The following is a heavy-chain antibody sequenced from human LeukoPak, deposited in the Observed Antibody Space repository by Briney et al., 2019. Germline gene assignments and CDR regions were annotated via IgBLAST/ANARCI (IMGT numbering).Heavy chain of an antibody. Sequence: SETLSLTCTVSGGSISSSSYYWGWIRQPPGKGLEWIGSIYYSGSTYYNPSLKSRVTISVDTSKNQFSLKLSSVTAADTAVYYCARGGGNTRNFDYWGQGTLVTVSS. D-gene: IGHD4-23*01. CDR2: IYYSGST. CDR1: GGSISSSSYY. CDR3: ARGGGNTRNFDY. V-gene: IGHV4-39*01. J-gene: IGHJ4*02.